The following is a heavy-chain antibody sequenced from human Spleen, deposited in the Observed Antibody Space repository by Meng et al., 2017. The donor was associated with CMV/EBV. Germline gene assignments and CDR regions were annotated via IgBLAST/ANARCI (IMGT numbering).Heavy chain of an antibody. CDR1: GGSISSYY. V-gene: IGHV4-59*01. CDR3: ARAGGYTSPLGY. J-gene: IGHJ4*02. Sequence: SETLSLTCTVSGGSISSYYWSWIRQPPGKGLEWIGYIYYTGSTNYNPSLKSRVTISEDTSKNQFSLKLSSVTAADTAVYYCARAGGYTSPLGYWGQGTLVTVSS. D-gene: IGHD5-12*01. CDR2: IYYTGST.